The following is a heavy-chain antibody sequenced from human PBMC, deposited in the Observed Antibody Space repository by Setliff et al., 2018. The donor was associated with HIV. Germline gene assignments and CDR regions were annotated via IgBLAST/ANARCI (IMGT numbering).Heavy chain of an antibody. CDR3: ARGEGYDFWSGFRPHYYYYYMDV. CDR1: GFTFSTYW. V-gene: IGHV3-7*03. D-gene: IGHD3-3*01. CDR2: TKYDGSES. Sequence: GGSLRLSCAASGFTFSTYWMSWVRQVPGKGLEWVSNTKYDGSESYYVDSVKGRFIASTDNAKNSLFLQMNSLKAEDTAVYYCARGEGYDFWSGFRPHYYYYYMDVWGKGTTVTVSS. J-gene: IGHJ6*03.